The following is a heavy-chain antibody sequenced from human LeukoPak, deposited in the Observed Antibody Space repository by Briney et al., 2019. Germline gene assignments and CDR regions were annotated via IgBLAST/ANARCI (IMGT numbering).Heavy chain of an antibody. CDR3: AKTYYYGSGSF. CDR2: ITGRSDST. D-gene: IGHD3-10*01. Sequence: PGDSLRLSCAASGFTFSSYAMTWVRQAPGKGLEWVSTITGRSDSTYYADSVKGRFTISRDNSKSALYLQMNNLRAGDTAVYYCAKTYYYGSGSFWGQGTLVTVSS. J-gene: IGHJ4*02. CDR1: GFTFSSYA. V-gene: IGHV3-23*01.